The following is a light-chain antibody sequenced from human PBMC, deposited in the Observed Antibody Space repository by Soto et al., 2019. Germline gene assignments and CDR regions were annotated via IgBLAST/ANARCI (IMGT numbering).Light chain of an antibody. CDR2: DDN. J-gene: IGLJ1*01. Sequence: QSGLTQTASVSGSPGQSITMSCTGSRSDVGGYNLVSWYQQHPGKAPKLLISDDNKRPSGVSDRFSGSKSGNTASLTVSGLQAEDEADYYCSSYTGGNPSYVFGTGTKLTVL. CDR1: RSDVGGYNL. V-gene: IGLV2-14*02. CDR3: SSYTGGNPSYV.